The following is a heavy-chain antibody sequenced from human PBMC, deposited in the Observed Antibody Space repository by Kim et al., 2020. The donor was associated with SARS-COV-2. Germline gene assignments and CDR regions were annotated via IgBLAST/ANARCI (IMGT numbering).Heavy chain of an antibody. CDR1: GFTFNSYG. V-gene: IGHV3-30*18. Sequence: GGSLRLSCAASGFTFNSYGMHWVRQAPGKGLEWVAVISYDGSNKYYADSVKGRFTISRDNSKNTLYLQMNSLRAEDTAVYYCAKHSRDYGDYYYYGMDVWGQGTTVTVSS. D-gene: IGHD4-17*01. CDR3: AKHSRDYGDYYYYGMDV. J-gene: IGHJ6*02. CDR2: ISYDGSNK.